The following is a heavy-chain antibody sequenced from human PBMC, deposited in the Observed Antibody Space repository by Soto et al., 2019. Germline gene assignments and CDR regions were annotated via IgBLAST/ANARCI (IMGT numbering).Heavy chain of an antibody. J-gene: IGHJ4*02. Sequence: QVQLVQSGAEVKKPGSSVKVSCKASGGIFNSYAINWVRQAPGQGLEWMGQIIPLFGTPKYAQKFQGRVTITADESTGTVYMELSSLRSEDTAMYYCERDPPIQIVVAGNYWGQGPLVPVSS. V-gene: IGHV1-69*12. CDR1: GGIFNSYA. D-gene: IGHD6-19*01. CDR2: IIPLFGTP. CDR3: ERDPPIQIVVAGNY.